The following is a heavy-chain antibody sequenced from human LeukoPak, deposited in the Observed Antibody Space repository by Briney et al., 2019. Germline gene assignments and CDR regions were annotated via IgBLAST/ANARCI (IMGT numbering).Heavy chain of an antibody. Sequence: SETLSLTCTVSGRSISSYYWGWIRQPPGKGLEWIGTMYSSGTTYYNPSLKSRVTISVDTSKNQFSLKLISVTAADTAVYFCARMAGSLTGTAGGVWGQGTLVTVSS. D-gene: IGHD1-7*01. CDR1: GRSISSYY. J-gene: IGHJ4*02. V-gene: IGHV4-39*01. CDR3: ARMAGSLTGTAGGV. CDR2: MYSSGTT.